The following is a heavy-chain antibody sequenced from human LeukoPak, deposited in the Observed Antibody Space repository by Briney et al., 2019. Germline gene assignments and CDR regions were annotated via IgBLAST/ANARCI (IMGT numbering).Heavy chain of an antibody. D-gene: IGHD5-24*01. J-gene: IGHJ4*02. CDR1: GGSISSGSYY. CDR3: ARNRDGYNSFDY. V-gene: IGHV4-61*02. Sequence: SETLSLTCTVSGGSISSGSYYWSWIRQPAGKGLEWIGRIYTSGSSYYNPSLRSRVTISVDTSKNHFSLKLSSVTAADTAVYYCARNRDGYNSFDYWGQGTLVTVSS. CDR2: IYTSGSS.